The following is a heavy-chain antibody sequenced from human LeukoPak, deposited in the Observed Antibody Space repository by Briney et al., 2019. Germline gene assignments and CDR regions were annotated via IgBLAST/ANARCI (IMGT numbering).Heavy chain of an antibody. Sequence: ASVTVSCTVSGYTLTELSMHWVRQAPGKGLEWMGGFDPEDGETIYAQKFQGRVTMTEDTSTDTAYMELSSLRSEDTAVYYCATGSGIVGATSWYYWGQGTLVTVSS. CDR2: FDPEDGET. D-gene: IGHD1-26*01. CDR3: ATGSGIVGATSWYY. J-gene: IGHJ4*02. V-gene: IGHV1-24*01. CDR1: GYTLTELS.